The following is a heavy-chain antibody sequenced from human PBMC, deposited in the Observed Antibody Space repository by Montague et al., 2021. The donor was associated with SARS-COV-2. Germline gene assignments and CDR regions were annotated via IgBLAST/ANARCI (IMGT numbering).Heavy chain of an antibody. J-gene: IGHJ4*03. Sequence: SETLSLTCSVSGASVSTFYWNWIRQPPGKGLEWVGYADSTGSTSYNPSLNSRVTISLDTSSNRFSLRLGSVTAADAAIYYCAGTRGYGYIYHPLDFWSQGTLVTVSS. CDR3: AGTRGYGYIYHPLDF. CDR2: ADSTGST. V-gene: IGHV4-4*08. D-gene: IGHD5-18*01. CDR1: GASVSTFY.